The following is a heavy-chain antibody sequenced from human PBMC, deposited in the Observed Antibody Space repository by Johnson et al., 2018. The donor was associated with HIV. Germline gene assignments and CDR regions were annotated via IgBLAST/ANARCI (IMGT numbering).Heavy chain of an antibody. J-gene: IGHJ3*02. CDR3: AKDRTMIVVVTIDAFDI. CDR1: GFTFSSYA. D-gene: IGHD3-22*01. CDR2: ISGSGGST. Sequence: MQLVESGGGLVQPGGSLRLSCAASGFTFSSYAMSWVRQAPGKGLEWVSAISGSGGSTYYADSVKGRFTISRDNSKYTVYLQMNRLRAEDTAVYYCAKDRTMIVVVTIDAFDIWGQGTRVTVSS. V-gene: IGHV3-23*04.